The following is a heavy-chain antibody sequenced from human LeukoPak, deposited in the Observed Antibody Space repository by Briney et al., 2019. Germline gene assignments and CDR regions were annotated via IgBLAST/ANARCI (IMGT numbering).Heavy chain of an antibody. J-gene: IGHJ6*02. CDR1: GYTLTELS. CDR3: AAHCSSTSCYFLIADYGMDV. CDR2: FDPEDGET. V-gene: IGHV1-24*01. D-gene: IGHD2-2*01. Sequence: ASVKVSCKVSGYTLTELSMHWVRQAPGKGLEWMGGFDPEDGETIYAQKFQGRVTMTEDTSTDTTYMELSSLGSEDTAVYYCAAHCSSTSCYFLIADYGMDVWGQGTTVTVSS.